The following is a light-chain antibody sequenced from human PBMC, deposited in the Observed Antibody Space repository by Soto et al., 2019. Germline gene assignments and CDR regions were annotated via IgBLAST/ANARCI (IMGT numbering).Light chain of an antibody. J-gene: IGLJ1*01. CDR1: GSDRAIYNY. V-gene: IGLV2-14*01. CDR2: QVT. CDR3: SSYTDSSNYV. Sequence: SVQTEPASVGGTPGQSITISCTGTGSDRAIYNYVSWYQPQPGKAPKLMIYQVTNRPSGVSNRFSGSRSGNTASLPISGLQAEDAADYYCSSYTDSSNYVFGTGTKVTVL.